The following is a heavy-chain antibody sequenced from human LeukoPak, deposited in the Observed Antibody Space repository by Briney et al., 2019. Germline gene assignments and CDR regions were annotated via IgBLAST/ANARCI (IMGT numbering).Heavy chain of an antibody. Sequence: GGSLRLSCAASGFTFSSYSMNWVRQAPGKGLEWVSSISSSSSYIYYADSVKGRFTISRDNAKNSLYLQMNSLRAEDTAVYYCAKDYCSSTSCYEGYFDYWGQGTLVTVSS. V-gene: IGHV3-21*04. CDR3: AKDYCSSTSCYEGYFDY. J-gene: IGHJ4*02. CDR2: ISSSSSYI. D-gene: IGHD2-2*01. CDR1: GFTFSSYS.